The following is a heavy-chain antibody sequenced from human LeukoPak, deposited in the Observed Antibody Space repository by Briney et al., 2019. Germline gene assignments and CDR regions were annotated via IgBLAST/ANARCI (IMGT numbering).Heavy chain of an antibody. CDR2: IYYSGST. Sequence: SDSLSLTCTVSGDPVSTGHSYWSWLRQPPGKGLDWIGYIYYSGSTNYNPSLKSRVTISVDTSKNQFSLRLSSVTAADTAVYYCARDPSGYFNYWGQGTLATVSS. J-gene: IGHJ4*02. CDR3: ARDPSGYFNY. V-gene: IGHV4-61*01. CDR1: GDPVSTGHSY. D-gene: IGHD3-22*01.